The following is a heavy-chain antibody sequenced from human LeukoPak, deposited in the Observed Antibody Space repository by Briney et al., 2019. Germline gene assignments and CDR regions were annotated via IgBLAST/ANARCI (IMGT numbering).Heavy chain of an antibody. CDR2: TNSDGSST. CDR1: GFTFSSYW. V-gene: IGHV3-74*01. D-gene: IGHD3-10*01. Sequence: GGSLRLSCAASGFTFSSYWMHWVRQAPGKGLLWVSRTNSDGSSTSYADSVKGRFTISRDNAKNTLYLQMNSLRAEDTAVYYCASPRITANSFDSWGQGTLVTVFS. J-gene: IGHJ4*02. CDR3: ASPRITANSFDS.